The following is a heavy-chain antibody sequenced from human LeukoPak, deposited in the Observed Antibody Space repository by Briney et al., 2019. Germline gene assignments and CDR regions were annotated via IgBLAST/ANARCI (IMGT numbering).Heavy chain of an antibody. Sequence: GESLKISCKGYGYSFASYWIGWVRQMPGKGLEWMGIIYPGDSDTRYSPSFQGQVTISADKSISTAYLQWSSLKASDTAMYYCARFEDQQQLDYWGQGTLVTVSS. CDR2: IYPGDSDT. V-gene: IGHV5-51*01. CDR3: ARFEDQQQLDY. CDR1: GYSFASYW. J-gene: IGHJ4*02. D-gene: IGHD6-13*01.